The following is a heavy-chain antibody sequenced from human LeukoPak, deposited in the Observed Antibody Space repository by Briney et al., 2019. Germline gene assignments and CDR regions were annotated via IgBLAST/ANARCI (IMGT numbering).Heavy chain of an antibody. D-gene: IGHD5-12*01. Sequence: GGSLRLSCAASGFTFSSYSMNWVRQAPGKGLEWVSYISSSGSTIYYADSVKGRFTISRDNAKNSLYLQMNSLRAEDTAVYYCARGGLLTVANHYWGQGTLVTVSS. CDR3: ARGGLLTVANHY. V-gene: IGHV3-48*04. CDR2: ISSSGSTI. J-gene: IGHJ4*02. CDR1: GFTFSSYS.